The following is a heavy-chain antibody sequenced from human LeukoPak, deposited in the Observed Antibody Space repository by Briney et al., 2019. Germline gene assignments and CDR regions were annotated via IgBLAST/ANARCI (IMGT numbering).Heavy chain of an antibody. V-gene: IGHV1-69*05. CDR2: IIPIFGTA. CDR3: ARSRDIVVVPAAVDYYYYMDV. J-gene: IGHJ6*03. Sequence: SVKVSCKASGGTFSSYAISWVRQAPGQGLEWMGGIIPIFGTANYAQKFQGRVTITTDESTSTAYMELSSLRSEDTAVYYCARSRDIVVVPAAVDYYYYMDVWGKGTTVTVSS. CDR1: GGTFSSYA. D-gene: IGHD2-2*01.